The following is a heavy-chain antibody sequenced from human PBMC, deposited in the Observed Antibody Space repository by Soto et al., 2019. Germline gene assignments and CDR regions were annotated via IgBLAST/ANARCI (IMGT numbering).Heavy chain of an antibody. CDR2: IYSSGSA. J-gene: IGHJ4*02. Sequence: SETLSLTCTVSGGSIRTSSYYWGWIRQPPGKGLEWIGTIYSSGSAYYNPSLKSRVIISVDTSKNHFSLKLSPVTAADTAVFYCVRHLDYYDNSGYYYFDYWGQGILVTVSS. D-gene: IGHD3-22*01. V-gene: IGHV4-39*01. CDR1: GGSIRTSSYY. CDR3: VRHLDYYDNSGYYYFDY.